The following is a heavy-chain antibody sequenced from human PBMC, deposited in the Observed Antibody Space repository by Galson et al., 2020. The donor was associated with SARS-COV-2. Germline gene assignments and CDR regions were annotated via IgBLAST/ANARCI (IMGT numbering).Heavy chain of an antibody. V-gene: IGHV4-59*13. CDR3: AKASDSGLDGWYWYDR. J-gene: IGHJ5*02. D-gene: IGHD6-19*01. CDR1: GGSIGRSY. CDR2: LSYGRNT. Sequence: SEIMSLTCTLSGGSIGRSYWSWIRQTPGKGLEWIGYLSYGRNTKYNPSLQTRVRISIDTSENQFSLNLNSVTAADAAVYYCAKASDSGLDGWYWYDRWGQGIQVFVSA.